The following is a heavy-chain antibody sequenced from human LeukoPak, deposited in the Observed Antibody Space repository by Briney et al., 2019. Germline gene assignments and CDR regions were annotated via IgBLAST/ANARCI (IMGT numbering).Heavy chain of an antibody. D-gene: IGHD3-10*01. CDR1: GFTFSSYG. J-gene: IGHJ4*02. V-gene: IGHV3-30*02. CDR2: IRYDGSNK. Sequence: GGSLRLSCAASGFTFSSYGMHWVRQAPGKGLEWVAFIRYDGSNKYYADSVKGRFTISRDNSKNTLYLQMNSLRAEDTAVYYCAKDGETYYYGSGSYYGHFDYWGQGTLVTVSS. CDR3: AKDGETYYYGSGSYYGHFDY.